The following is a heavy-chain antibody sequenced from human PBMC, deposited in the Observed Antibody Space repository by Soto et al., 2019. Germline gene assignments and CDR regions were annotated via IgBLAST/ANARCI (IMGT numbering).Heavy chain of an antibody. D-gene: IGHD4-17*01. CDR3: ATWVDYGDFEGFDF. Sequence: ASVKVSCKTSGYSFTDYKLHWVRQAPGQGLEWMGWVDPNGGGSNSAQKFQGSVTMTWDTSITTAYLDLTRLTTNDTATYFCATWVDYGDFEGFDFWGQGALVTVSS. V-gene: IGHV1-2*04. CDR1: GYSFTDYK. J-gene: IGHJ4*02. CDR2: VDPNGGGS.